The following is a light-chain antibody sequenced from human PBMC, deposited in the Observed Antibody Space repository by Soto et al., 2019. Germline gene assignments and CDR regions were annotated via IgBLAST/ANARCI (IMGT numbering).Light chain of an antibody. CDR1: QSISTS. Sequence: DIPMTQSPSSLSASVGDRVTITCRASQSISTSLNWHQQKPGKAPDLLVFSASHLQIGVPSRFSASRSGTDFTLTISSLQPEDFATYSCHQSFSSPYSFGQGTKLDIK. CDR2: SAS. V-gene: IGKV1-39*01. J-gene: IGKJ2*01. CDR3: HQSFSSPYS.